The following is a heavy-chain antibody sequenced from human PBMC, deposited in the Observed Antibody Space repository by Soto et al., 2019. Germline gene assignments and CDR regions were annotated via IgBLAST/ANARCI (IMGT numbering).Heavy chain of an antibody. D-gene: IGHD3-10*01. J-gene: IGHJ5*02. CDR1: GYTFTSYA. CDR3: ARDLLVRGVIITPSNWFDP. CDR2: INAGNGNT. V-gene: IGHV1-3*01. Sequence: ASVKVSWKAAGYTFTSYAMHWGRQAPGQRLEWMGWINAGNGNTKYSQKFQGRVTITRDTSASTAYMELSSLRSEDTAVYYCARDLLVRGVIITPSNWFDPWGQGTLVTVSS.